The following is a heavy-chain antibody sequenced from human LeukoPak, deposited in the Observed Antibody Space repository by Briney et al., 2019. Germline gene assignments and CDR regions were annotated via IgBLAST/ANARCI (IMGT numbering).Heavy chain of an antibody. CDR3: AKEPAGPQYIAAAGIIQH. D-gene: IGHD6-13*01. CDR1: GFTFGDYA. CDR2: IRSKAYGGTT. V-gene: IGHV3-49*04. J-gene: IGHJ1*01. Sequence: GRSLRLSCTASGFTFGDYAMSWVRQAPGKGLEWVGFIRSKAYGGTTEYAASVKGRFTISRDDSKSIAYLQMNSLRAEDTAVYYCAKEPAGPQYIAAAGIIQHWGQGTLVTVSS.